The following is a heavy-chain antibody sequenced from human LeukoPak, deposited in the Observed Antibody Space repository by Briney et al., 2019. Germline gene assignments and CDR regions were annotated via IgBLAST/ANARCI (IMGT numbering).Heavy chain of an antibody. D-gene: IGHD3-22*01. V-gene: IGHV3-23*01. J-gene: IGHJ4*02. CDR1: GFTFSSYA. CDR3: AKDGHYYYASSGYF. Sequence: GGSLRLSCAASGFTFSSYAMSWVRQAPGKGLEWVSAISGSGGSTYYADSVKGRFTISRDNSKNTLYLQMNSLRAEDTAVYYCAKDGHYYYASSGYFWGQGTLVTVSS. CDR2: ISGSGGST.